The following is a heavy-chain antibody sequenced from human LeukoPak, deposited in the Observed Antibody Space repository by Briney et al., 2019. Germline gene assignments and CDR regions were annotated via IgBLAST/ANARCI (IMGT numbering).Heavy chain of an antibody. Sequence: KSGPTLVKPTQTLTLTCTFSGFSLTTRGVGVGWIRQPPGKALEWLALIYWDDDNRYSPSLKSRLTITKDTSKNQVVLIVANMDPVDTATYYCVHTGWGWSGSGAFDYWGQGTLVTVSS. CDR1: GFSLTTRGVG. CDR2: IYWDDDN. D-gene: IGHD3-10*01. J-gene: IGHJ4*02. CDR3: VHTGWGWSGSGAFDY. V-gene: IGHV2-5*02.